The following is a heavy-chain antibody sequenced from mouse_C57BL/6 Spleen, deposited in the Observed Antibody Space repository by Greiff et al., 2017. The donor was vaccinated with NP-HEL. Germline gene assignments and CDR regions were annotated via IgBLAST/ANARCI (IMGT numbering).Heavy chain of an antibody. J-gene: IGHJ3*01. D-gene: IGHD4-1*02. V-gene: IGHV1-15*01. Sequence: QVQLQQSGAELVRPGASVTLSCKASGYTFTDYEMHWVKQTPVPGLEWIGAIDPETGGPAYNQKFKGKALLTADKSSSTAYMELRSLTSEDSAVYYCTGLSTGFAYWGQGTLVTVSA. CDR2: IDPETGGP. CDR1: GYTFTDYE. CDR3: TGLSTGFAY.